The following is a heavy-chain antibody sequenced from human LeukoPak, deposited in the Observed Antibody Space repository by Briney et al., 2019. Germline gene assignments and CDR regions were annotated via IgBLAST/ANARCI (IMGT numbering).Heavy chain of an antibody. CDR1: GYTFTGYY. V-gene: IGHV1-2*02. Sequence: ASVKVSCKASGYTFTGYYMHWVRQAPGQGLEWMGWINPNIGGTNYAQKLQGSGTMTSDTSISTAYMELSRLRSDGTAVYYCARGSVQTFYSGYVDYFDYWVQGTLVTVSS. J-gene: IGHJ4*02. CDR3: ARGSVQTFYSGYVDYFDY. CDR2: INPNIGGT. D-gene: IGHD5-12*01.